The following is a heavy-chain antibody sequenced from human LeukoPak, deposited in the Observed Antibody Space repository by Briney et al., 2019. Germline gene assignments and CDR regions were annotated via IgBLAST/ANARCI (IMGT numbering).Heavy chain of an antibody. V-gene: IGHV3-21*01. J-gene: IGHJ6*03. CDR3: ARDLGGSYLGDYYYYMDV. Sequence: GGSLRLSCAASEFTFSTYSMNWVRQAPGKGLEWVSSVSSTSSYIYYADSVKGRFTISRDNAKNSPYLQMNSLRAEDTAVYFCARDLGGSYLGDYYYYMDVWGKGTTVTVAS. CDR2: VSSTSSYI. CDR1: EFTFSTYS. D-gene: IGHD1-26*01.